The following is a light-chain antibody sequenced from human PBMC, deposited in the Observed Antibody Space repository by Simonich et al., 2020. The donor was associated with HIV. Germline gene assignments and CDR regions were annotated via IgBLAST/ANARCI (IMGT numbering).Light chain of an antibody. CDR2: VAS. V-gene: IGKV1-39*01. J-gene: IGKJ4*01. Sequence: DIKMTQSPYSLSAYVKDRVTNSCRAIQKIRTILNWYQQKPGKTPNLLISVASSLQRGVPSRFSGSGSGTDFTLTISSLQPEDFATYYCQQSYSSPTFGGGTKVEIK. CDR1: QKIRTI. CDR3: QQSYSSPT.